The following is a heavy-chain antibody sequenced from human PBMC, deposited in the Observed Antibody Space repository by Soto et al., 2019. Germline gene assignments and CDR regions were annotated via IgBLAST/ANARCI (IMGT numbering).Heavy chain of an antibody. CDR2: ISSSSSYI. V-gene: IGHV3-21*01. D-gene: IGHD5-12*01. CDR1: GFTFSSYS. CDR3: ARVSGEGGYYYAPFQH. J-gene: IGHJ1*01. Sequence: EVQLVESGGGLVKPGGSLRLSCAASGFTFSSYSMNWVRQAPGTGLEWVSSISSSSSYIYYADSVKGRFTISRDNARNALYLSMTSLRAEDTAVYYCARVSGEGGYYYAPFQHWGQGTLGTGSA.